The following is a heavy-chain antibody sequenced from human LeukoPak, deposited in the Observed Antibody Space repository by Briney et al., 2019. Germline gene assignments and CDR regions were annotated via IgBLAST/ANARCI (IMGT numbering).Heavy chain of an antibody. CDR1: GFTVSSYY. D-gene: IGHD3-16*02. J-gene: IGHJ3*02. V-gene: IGHV3-11*03. Sequence: EGSLRLSCAASGFTVSSYYMSWIRQAPGKGLEWVSYISSSSSYTNYADSVKGRFTISRDNAKNSLYLQMNSLRAEDTAVYYCARNYRDVWGSYRPLDAFDIWGQGTMVTVSS. CDR3: ARNYRDVWGSYRPLDAFDI. CDR2: ISSSSSYT.